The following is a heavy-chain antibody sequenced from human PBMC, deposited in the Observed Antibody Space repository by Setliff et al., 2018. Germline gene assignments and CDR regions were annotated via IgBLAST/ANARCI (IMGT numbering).Heavy chain of an antibody. CDR1: GFTFTSYA. J-gene: IGHJ4*02. D-gene: IGHD6-6*01. CDR2: IKQDGSEK. V-gene: IGHV3-7*03. Sequence: LRLSCAASGFTFTSYAMNWVRQAPGKGLEWVANIKQDGSEKYYVDSVKGRFTISRDNTKNSLYLQMNSLRAEDTAVYYCASTQRGTSSECWGQGTLVTVSS. CDR3: ASTQRGTSSEC.